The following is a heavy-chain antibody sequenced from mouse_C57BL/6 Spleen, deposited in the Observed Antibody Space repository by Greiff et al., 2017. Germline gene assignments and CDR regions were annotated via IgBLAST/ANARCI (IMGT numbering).Heavy chain of an antibody. CDR2: ISSGGSYT. CDR1: GFTFSSYG. V-gene: IGHV5-6*01. CDR3: ARQDGYYFGY. D-gene: IGHD2-3*01. J-gene: IGHJ2*01. Sequence: EVKLVESGGDLVKPGGSLKLSCAASGFTFSSYGLSWVRQTPDKRLEWVATISSGGSYTYYPDSVKGRFTISEDNAKNNLYLQMSSLKSEDTAMYYCARQDGYYFGYWGQGTTLTVSS.